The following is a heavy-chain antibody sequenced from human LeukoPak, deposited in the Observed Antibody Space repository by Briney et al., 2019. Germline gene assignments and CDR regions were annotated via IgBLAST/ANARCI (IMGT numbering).Heavy chain of an antibody. J-gene: IGHJ5*02. D-gene: IGHD1-1*01. Sequence: GGSLRLSCADSGFTFSSYWISWVRQAPGKGLEWVSSISSGSTSIYYADSVKGRFTISRDNAKNALYLQMNSLRAEDTAVYYCARVTGTTAGDHWGQGTLVSVSS. V-gene: IGHV3-21*01. CDR3: ARVTGTTAGDH. CDR2: ISSGSTSI. CDR1: GFTFSSYW.